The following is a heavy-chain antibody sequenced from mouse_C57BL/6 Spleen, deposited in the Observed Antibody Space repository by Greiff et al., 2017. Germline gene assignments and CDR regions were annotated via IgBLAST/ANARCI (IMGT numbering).Heavy chain of an antibody. CDR3: ARGVEDGYSFAY. V-gene: IGHV1-82*01. CDR2: IYPGDGDT. J-gene: IGHJ3*01. Sequence: VQVVESGPELVKPGASVKISCKASGYAFSSSWMNWVKQRPGKGLEWIGRIYPGDGDTNYNGKFKGKATLTADKSSSTAYMQSSSLTSEDSAVYFCARGVEDGYSFAYWGQGTLVTVSA. CDR1: GYAFSSSW. D-gene: IGHD2-3*01.